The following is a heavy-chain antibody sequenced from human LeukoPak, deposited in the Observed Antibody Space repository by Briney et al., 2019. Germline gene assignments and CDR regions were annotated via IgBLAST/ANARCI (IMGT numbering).Heavy chain of an antibody. V-gene: IGHV3-30*03. J-gene: IGHJ6*02. D-gene: IGHD2-2*01. Sequence: GGSLRLSCAASGFTLSSYGMHWGRQAPGKGLEWVATISYDGSIKYYADSVKGRFTISRDNSKNTLYLQMNSLRAEDTAVYYCARGYCSSTSCSYMDVWGQGTTVTVSS. CDR3: ARGYCSSTSCSYMDV. CDR2: ISYDGSIK. CDR1: GFTLSSYG.